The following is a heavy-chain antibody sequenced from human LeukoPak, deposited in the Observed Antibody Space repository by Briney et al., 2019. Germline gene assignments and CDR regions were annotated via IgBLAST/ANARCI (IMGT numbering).Heavy chain of an antibody. V-gene: IGHV1-18*01. D-gene: IGHD2-15*01. CDR1: GYTFTSYG. Sequence: ASVKVSCKTSGYTFTSYGISWVRQAPGQGLEWMGWISAYNGNTNSAQKLQGRVTMTTDTSTSTAYMELRSLRSDDTAVYYCARVGRGCSGGSCYGDYWGQGTLVTVSS. J-gene: IGHJ4*02. CDR3: ARVGRGCSGGSCYGDY. CDR2: ISAYNGNT.